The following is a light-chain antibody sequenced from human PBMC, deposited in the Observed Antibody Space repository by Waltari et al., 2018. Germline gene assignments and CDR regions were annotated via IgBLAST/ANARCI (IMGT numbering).Light chain of an antibody. CDR2: KAS. V-gene: IGKV1-5*03. CDR3: QQYNGLSYT. J-gene: IGKJ2*01. CDR1: QSISTW. Sequence: DIQMTQSPSTLSASVGDRVIISCWASQSISTWLAWYQQKPGKAPKLLIPKASTLETGVPSRFSGSGSGTAFTLTISSLQPDDFATYYCQQYNGLSYTFGQGTKLEIK.